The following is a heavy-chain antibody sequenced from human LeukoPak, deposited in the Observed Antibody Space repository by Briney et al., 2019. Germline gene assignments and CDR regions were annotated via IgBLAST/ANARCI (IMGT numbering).Heavy chain of an antibody. Sequence: GGSLRLSCAASGFTFSSYALSWVRQAPGKGLEWVSALSPSGGITYYEDSVNGRFTISTDNSKNTLYLQMNSLRAEDTAVYYCARGVNYFVLEYWGQGTLVTISS. V-gene: IGHV3-23*01. CDR1: GFTFSSYA. CDR2: LSPSGGIT. CDR3: ARGVNYFVLEY. D-gene: IGHD3-10*02. J-gene: IGHJ4*02.